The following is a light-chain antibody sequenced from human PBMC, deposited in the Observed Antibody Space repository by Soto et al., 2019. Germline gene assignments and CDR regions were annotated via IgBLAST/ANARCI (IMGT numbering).Light chain of an antibody. J-gene: IGKJ4*01. V-gene: IGKV3-11*01. CDR3: QQHSNWPLT. Sequence: ETVVTQSPARLSLSPGERATLSCRASQSVSRYLAWYQQKPGQAPRLLIYDASNRAIGIPARFTGSVYGTDLTLTISSLEHEDFAVYYCQQHSNWPLTFAEGTKADIK. CDR1: QSVSRY. CDR2: DAS.